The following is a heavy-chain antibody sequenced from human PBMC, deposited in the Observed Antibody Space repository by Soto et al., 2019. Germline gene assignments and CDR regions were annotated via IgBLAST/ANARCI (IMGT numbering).Heavy chain of an antibody. D-gene: IGHD2-15*01. CDR3: ARVPSASGRAHFDY. CDR1: GFTFSSYA. Sequence: QVQLVESGGGVVHPGRSLRLSCAASGFTFSSYAMHWVRQAPGKGLEWVAVISYDGSNKYYADSVKGRFTISRDNSKTTLYLQMNSLRAEDTAVYYCARVPSASGRAHFDYWGQGTLVTVSS. CDR2: ISYDGSNK. J-gene: IGHJ4*02. V-gene: IGHV3-30-3*01.